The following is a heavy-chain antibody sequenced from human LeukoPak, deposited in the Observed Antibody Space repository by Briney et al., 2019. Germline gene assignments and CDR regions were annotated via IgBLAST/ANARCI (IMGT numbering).Heavy chain of an antibody. V-gene: IGHV3-7*01. CDR3: ARWNYAYDR. CDR2: TGLYGDGE. Sequence: PGGSLRLSCVVSGFTFRTFGMAWVRQAPGKGLEWVAHTGLYGDGEYAESVRGRFTISRDNAKSSVYLEMNSLRAEDTALYYCARWNYAYDRWGQGTLVTVSS. D-gene: IGHD1-7*01. CDR1: GFTFRTFG. J-gene: IGHJ5*02.